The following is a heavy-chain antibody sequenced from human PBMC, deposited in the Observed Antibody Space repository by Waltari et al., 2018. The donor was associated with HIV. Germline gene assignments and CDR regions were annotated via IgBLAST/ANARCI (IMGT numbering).Heavy chain of an antibody. J-gene: IGHJ6*02. V-gene: IGHV1-2*02. Sequence: QVQLVQSGAELKKSGASVTVSCKPSGYTFTDYYIHWVRQAPGQGLEWMGWININSGGTNFSQKFRGRVTPTRDTSISTAYMQLSSLGSDDTAIYYCTRAQSHVHGLDVWGQGTTVTVSS. CDR3: TRAQSHVHGLDV. CDR1: GYTFTDYY. CDR2: ININSGGT.